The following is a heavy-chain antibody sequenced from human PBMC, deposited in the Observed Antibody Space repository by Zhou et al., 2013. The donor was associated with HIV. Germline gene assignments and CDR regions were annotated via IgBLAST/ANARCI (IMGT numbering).Heavy chain of an antibody. CDR3: ARDEYRGGWYNPDAFDI. CDR1: GGTFSSYG. Sequence: QVQLVQSGPDVKKPGSSVKVSCKASGGTFSSYGISWLRQVPGQGLEWMGGIIPIFGTAYYAQKFQGRVTITADVSTSTAYMEVTSLRSEDTAVYYCARDEYRGGWYNPDAFDIWGQGTLVTVSS. CDR2: IIPIFGTA. V-gene: IGHV1-69*12. D-gene: IGHD6-19*01. J-gene: IGHJ3*02.